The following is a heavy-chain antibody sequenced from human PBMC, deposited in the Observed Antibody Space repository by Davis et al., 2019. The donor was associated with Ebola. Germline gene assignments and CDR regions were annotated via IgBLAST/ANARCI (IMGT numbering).Heavy chain of an antibody. D-gene: IGHD3-22*01. CDR2: ISYDGSNK. J-gene: IGHJ4*02. Sequence: GESLKISCAASGFTFRSYGMHWVRQAPGKGLEWVAVISYDGSNKYYGDSVKGRFTISRDNAKSSLSLQMNSLRAEDTAIYYCARDSSYDSSGYAYWGQGTLVTVSS. CDR3: ARDSSYDSSGYAY. CDR1: GFTFRSYG. V-gene: IGHV3-30*03.